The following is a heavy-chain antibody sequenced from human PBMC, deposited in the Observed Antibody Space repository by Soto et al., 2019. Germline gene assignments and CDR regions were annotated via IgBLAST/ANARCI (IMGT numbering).Heavy chain of an antibody. V-gene: IGHV4-61*01. CDR2: IYYSGST. D-gene: IGHD3-10*01. Sequence: SETLSLTCTVSGGSVSSGSYYWSWIRQPPGKGLEWIGYIYYSGSTNYNPSLKSRVTISVDTSKNQFSLKLSSVTAADTAVYYCAREFYYYGSGSYYGWFDPGAREPWSPSPQ. CDR3: AREFYYYGSGSYYGWFDP. J-gene: IGHJ5*02. CDR1: GGSVSSGSYY.